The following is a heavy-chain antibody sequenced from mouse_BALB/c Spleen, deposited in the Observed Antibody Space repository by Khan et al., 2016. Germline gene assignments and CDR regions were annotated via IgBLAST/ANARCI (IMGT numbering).Heavy chain of an antibody. CDR3: AINWDEEDY. D-gene: IGHD4-1*02. Sequence: EVQLRESGPGLVKPSQSLSLTCTVTGYSITSDYAWNWIRQFPGNKLEWMGYISYSGSTSYNPSLKSRISITRDTSKNQFFLQLNSVTTEDTDTYYYAINWDEEDYWGQGTLVTVSA. CDR2: ISYSGST. J-gene: IGHJ3*01. CDR1: GYSITSDYA. V-gene: IGHV3-2*02.